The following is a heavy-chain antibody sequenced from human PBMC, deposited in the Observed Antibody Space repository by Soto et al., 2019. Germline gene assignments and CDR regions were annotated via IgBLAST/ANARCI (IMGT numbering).Heavy chain of an antibody. CDR1: GVTFSSYA. J-gene: IGHJ5*02. CDR3: AKGSAGAARIRWFDP. D-gene: IGHD6-13*01. Sequence: EVQLLESGGGLVQPGGSLRLSCAASGVTFSSYAMSWVRQAPGKGLEWVSAISGSGGSTYYADSVKGRFTISRDNSTNTLYLQMNSLRAEDTAVYYCAKGSAGAARIRWFDPCGQGTLFTVSS. V-gene: IGHV3-23*01. CDR2: ISGSGGST.